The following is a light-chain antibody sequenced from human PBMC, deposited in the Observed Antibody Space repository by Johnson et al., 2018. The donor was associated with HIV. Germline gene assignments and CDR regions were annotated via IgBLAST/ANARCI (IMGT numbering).Light chain of an antibody. V-gene: IGLV1-51*02. J-gene: IGLJ1*01. CDR3: GTWDNSLSTGGV. CDR2: ETY. Sequence: QSVLTQPPSVSAAPGQKVTISCSGSSSNIGNNYVSWFQQLPGTAPKLLIYETYKRPSGIPDRFSGSKSGTSATLCITGLQTGDEADYYCGTWDNSLSTGGVFGTGTKVTVL. CDR1: SSNIGNNY.